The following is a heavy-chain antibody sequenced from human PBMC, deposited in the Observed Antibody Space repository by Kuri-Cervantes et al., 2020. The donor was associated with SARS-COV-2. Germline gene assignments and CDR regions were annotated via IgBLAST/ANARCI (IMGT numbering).Heavy chain of an antibody. Sequence: ASVKVSCKASGYTFTSYYMHWVRQAPGQGLEWMGIINPSGGSTSYAQKFQGRVTMTRDTSTSTVYMELSSLRSEDTAVYYCARDLHKAEWGYGSGSYYNAKGCFQHWGQGTLVTVSS. D-gene: IGHD3-10*01. J-gene: IGHJ1*01. CDR3: ARDLHKAEWGYGSGSYYNAKGCFQH. V-gene: IGHV1-46*01. CDR1: GYTFTSYY. CDR2: INPSGGST.